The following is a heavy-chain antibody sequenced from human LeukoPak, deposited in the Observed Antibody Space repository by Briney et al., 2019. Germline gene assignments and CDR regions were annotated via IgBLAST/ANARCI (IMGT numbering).Heavy chain of an antibody. CDR1: GGSISSYY. J-gene: IGHJ3*02. CDR3: ARDPGDGYNDI. V-gene: IGHV4-59*01. CDR2: IYYSGST. Sequence: SETLSLTCTASGGSISSYYWSWIRQPPGRGLEWIGYIYYSGSTNYNPSLKSRVTISVDTSKNQFSLKLSSVTAADTAVYYCARDPGDGYNDIWGQGTMVTVSS. D-gene: IGHD5-24*01.